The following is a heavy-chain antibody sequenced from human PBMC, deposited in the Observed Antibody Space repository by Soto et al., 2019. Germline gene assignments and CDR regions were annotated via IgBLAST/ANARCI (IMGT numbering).Heavy chain of an antibody. CDR2: IYYSGST. V-gene: IGHV4-31*03. Sequence: SETLSLTCTVSGGSISSGGYYWSWIRQHPGKGLEWIGYIYYSGSTYYNPSLKSRVTISVDTSKNQFSLKLSSVTAADTAVYYCAVQAAAGTGFDYWGQGTLVTVYS. CDR3: AVQAAAGTGFDY. J-gene: IGHJ4*02. CDR1: GGSISSGGYY. D-gene: IGHD6-13*01.